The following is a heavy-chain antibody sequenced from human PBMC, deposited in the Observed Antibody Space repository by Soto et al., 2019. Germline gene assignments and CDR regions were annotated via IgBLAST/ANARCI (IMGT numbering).Heavy chain of an antibody. CDR2: IWSDGSHN. V-gene: IGHV3-33*01. Sequence: GGSLRLSCSASRFTFSSSGMHWVRQAPGKGLEWVAVIWSDGSHNYYADSVKGRFTVSRDNSKNTLYLQMNSLTVEDTAVYYCATDNNYTMDVWGQGTTVTVSS. J-gene: IGHJ6*02. CDR3: ATDNNYTMDV. CDR1: RFTFSSSG.